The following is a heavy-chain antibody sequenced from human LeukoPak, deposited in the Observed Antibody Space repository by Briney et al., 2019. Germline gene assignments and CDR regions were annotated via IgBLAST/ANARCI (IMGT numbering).Heavy chain of an antibody. CDR1: GGSISSGSYY. D-gene: IGHD3-3*01. CDR3: ARVGGLGVVIPETDY. J-gene: IGHJ4*02. CDR2: IYTSGST. Sequence: PSQTLSLTCTVSGGSISSGSYYWSWIRQPAGKGLEWIGRIYTSGSTNYNPSLKSRVTISVDTSKNQFSLKLSSVTAADTAVYYCARVGGLGVVIPETDYWGQGTLVTVSS. V-gene: IGHV4-61*02.